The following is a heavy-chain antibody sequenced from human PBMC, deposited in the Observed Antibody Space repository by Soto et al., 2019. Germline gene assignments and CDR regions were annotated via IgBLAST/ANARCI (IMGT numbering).Heavy chain of an antibody. CDR1: GYTFINNW. CDR2: IYPGLSET. V-gene: IGHV5-51*01. Sequence: EVHLVQSGAVVKKPGESLKISCQGSGYTFINNWIGWVRQKPGKGLEWLGIIYPGLSETRYSPSFRGHVTISVNKTINTAYLQWDSLKASDTAIYYCARPLFKYGDFRHFSYWGQGTLVTVSS. CDR3: ARPLFKYGDFRHFSY. D-gene: IGHD4-17*01. J-gene: IGHJ4*02.